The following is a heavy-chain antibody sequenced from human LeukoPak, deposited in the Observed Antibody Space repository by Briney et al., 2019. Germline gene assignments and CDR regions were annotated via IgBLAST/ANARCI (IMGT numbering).Heavy chain of an antibody. Sequence: SGTLSLTCAVSGGSINSSNWWSWVRQPPGKGLEWIGEIYHSGSTNYNPSLKSRVTISVDKSKNQFSLKLSSVTAADTAVYYCARGQSYDSSGYFLRWGQGTLVTVSS. J-gene: IGHJ4*02. V-gene: IGHV4-4*02. CDR3: ARGQSYDSSGYFLR. CDR1: GGSINSSNW. CDR2: IYHSGST. D-gene: IGHD3-22*01.